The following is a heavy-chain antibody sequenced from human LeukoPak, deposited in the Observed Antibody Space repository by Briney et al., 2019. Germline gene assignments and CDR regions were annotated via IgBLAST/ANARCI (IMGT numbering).Heavy chain of an antibody. CDR2: MYSSGST. D-gene: IGHD5-18*01. Sequence: GSLRLSCAASGFTVSRNYMSWIRQPPGKGLEWIGRMYSSGSTNYNPSLESRVTISVDTSKNQISLKLSSVTAADTTVYYCARAPERWYSYGSYTYYYMDVWGKGTTVTVSS. J-gene: IGHJ6*03. CDR3: ARAPERWYSYGSYTYYYMDV. V-gene: IGHV4-59*02. CDR1: GFTVSRNY.